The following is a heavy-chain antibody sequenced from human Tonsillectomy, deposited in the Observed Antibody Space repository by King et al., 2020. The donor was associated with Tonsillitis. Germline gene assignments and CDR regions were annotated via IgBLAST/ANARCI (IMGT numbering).Heavy chain of an antibody. Sequence: QLVQSGAEVKKPGSSVKVSCKASGGTFSSYAISWVRQAPGQGLEWMGRIIPILGIANYAQKFQGRVTITADKSTSTAYMELSSLRSEDTAVYYCASERRRDLWSGSGTGDFDIWGQGTMVTVSS. J-gene: IGHJ3*02. CDR1: GGTFSSYA. D-gene: IGHD3-3*01. CDR2: IIPILGIA. V-gene: IGHV1-69*04. CDR3: ASERRRDLWSGSGTGDFDI.